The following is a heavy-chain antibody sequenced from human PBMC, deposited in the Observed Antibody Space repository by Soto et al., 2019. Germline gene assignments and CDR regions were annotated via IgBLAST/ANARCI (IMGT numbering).Heavy chain of an antibody. CDR1: GFTFSSYA. Sequence: QVQLVESGGGVVQPGRSLRLSCAASGFTFSSYAMHWVHQAPGKGLEWVAVISYDGSNKYYADSVKGRFTISRDNSKNTLYLQMNSLRAEDTAVYYCARTSYQLLASGVGYYYGMDVWGQGTTVTVSS. D-gene: IGHD2-2*01. CDR2: ISYDGSNK. J-gene: IGHJ6*02. V-gene: IGHV3-30-3*01. CDR3: ARTSYQLLASGVGYYYGMDV.